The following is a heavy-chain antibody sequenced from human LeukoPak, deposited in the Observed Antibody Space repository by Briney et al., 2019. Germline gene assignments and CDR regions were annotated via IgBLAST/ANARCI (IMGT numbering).Heavy chain of an antibody. V-gene: IGHV3-30*02. CDR1: GFTFSSYG. J-gene: IGHJ3*02. Sequence: GGSLRLSCAASGFTFSSYGMHWVRQAPGKGLEWVTFIRYDGSNKYYAESVKGRFTISRDNSKNTVYLQMNSLRAEDTAVYYCARVYTEYPDAFDIWGQGTMVTVSS. CDR3: ARVYTEYPDAFDI. CDR2: IRYDGSNK. D-gene: IGHD2-2*02.